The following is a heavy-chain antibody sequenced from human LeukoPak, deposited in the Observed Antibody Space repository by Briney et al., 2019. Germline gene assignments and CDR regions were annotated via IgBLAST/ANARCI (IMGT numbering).Heavy chain of an antibody. CDR1: GYTFTGYY. Sequence: ASVKVSCKASGYTFTGYYMHWVRQAPGQGLEWMGWINPNSGGTNYAQKFQGRVTMTRDTSISTAYMELSRLRSDDTAVYYCARVVVPAAPSCDAFGIWGQGTMVTVSS. CDR2: INPNSGGT. V-gene: IGHV1-2*02. CDR3: ARVVVPAAPSCDAFGI. D-gene: IGHD2-2*01. J-gene: IGHJ3*02.